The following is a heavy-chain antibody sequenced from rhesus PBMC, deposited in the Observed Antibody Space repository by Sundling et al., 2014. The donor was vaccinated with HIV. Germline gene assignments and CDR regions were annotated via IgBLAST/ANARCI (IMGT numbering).Heavy chain of an antibody. CDR2: ISGSGGTT. J-gene: IGHJ5-1*01. D-gene: IGHD3-3*01. V-gene: IGHV4-106*01. Sequence: QVQLQESGPGLVKPSETLSLTCAVSGGSISGGYYWSWIRQPPGKGLEWIGYISGSGGTTNYNPSLKSRVTLSVDTSKNHLSLKLSSVTAADTAVYYCARGGGDHNIWTGYYTFETNSFDVWGPGVLVTVSS. CDR3: ARGGGDHNIWTGYYTFETNSFDV. CDR1: GGSISGGYY.